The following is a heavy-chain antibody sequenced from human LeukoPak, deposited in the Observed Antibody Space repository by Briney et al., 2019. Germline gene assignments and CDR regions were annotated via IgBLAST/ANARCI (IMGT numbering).Heavy chain of an antibody. D-gene: IGHD5-12*01. CDR2: IYTSGST. CDR3: ARGTVYSGYDSLDY. V-gene: IGHV4-4*07. Sequence: SETLSLTCTVSGGSISSYYWSWIRQPAGKGLEWIGRIYTSGSTNYNPSLKSRVTMSVDTSKNQFSLKLSSVTAADTAVYYCARGTVYSGYDSLDYWGQGTLVTVSS. J-gene: IGHJ4*02. CDR1: GGSISSYY.